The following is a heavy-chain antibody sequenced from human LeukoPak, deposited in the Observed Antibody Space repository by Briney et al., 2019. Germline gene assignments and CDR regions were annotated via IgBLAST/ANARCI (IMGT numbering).Heavy chain of an antibody. V-gene: IGHV3-66*01. D-gene: IGHD3-3*01. Sequence: PGGSLRLSCAASGFTVSSNYMSWVRQAPGKGLEWVSVIYSGGNTYYADSVKGRFTISRDNSKNTLYLQMNSLRAEDTAVYYCAKDLDYDFWSGPQFDYWGQGTLVTVSS. CDR1: GFTVSSNY. CDR2: IYSGGNT. J-gene: IGHJ4*02. CDR3: AKDLDYDFWSGPQFDY.